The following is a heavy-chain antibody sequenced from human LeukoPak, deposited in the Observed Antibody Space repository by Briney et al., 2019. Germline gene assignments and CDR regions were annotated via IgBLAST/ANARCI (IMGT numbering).Heavy chain of an antibody. CDR2: IYTSGST. D-gene: IGHD6-19*01. J-gene: IGHJ4*02. V-gene: IGHV4-61*02. CDR3: ARDVGWFDY. Sequence: PSETLSLTCTVSGGSISSGSYYWSWIRQPAGKGLEWIGRIYTSGSTNYNPSLKSRVTISVDTSKNQLSLKLSSVTAADTAVYYCARDVGWFDYWGQGTLVTVSS. CDR1: GGSISSGSYY.